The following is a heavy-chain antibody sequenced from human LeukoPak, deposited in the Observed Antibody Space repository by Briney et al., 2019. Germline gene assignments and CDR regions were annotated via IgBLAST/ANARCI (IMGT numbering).Heavy chain of an antibody. Sequence: PGGSLRLSCAASGFTFSDYNMNWVRQAPGKGLEWVSSISGSSNSYTYYADSVKGRFTISRDNAKNSLYLQINSLRAEDTAVYYCARLIAQSGFDIWGQGTMVTVSS. CDR3: ARLIAQSGFDI. V-gene: IGHV3-21*01. CDR2: ISGSSNSYT. J-gene: IGHJ3*02. D-gene: IGHD1-26*01. CDR1: GFTFSDYN.